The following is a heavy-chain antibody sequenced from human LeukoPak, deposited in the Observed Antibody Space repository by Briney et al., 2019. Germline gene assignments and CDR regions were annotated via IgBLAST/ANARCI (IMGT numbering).Heavy chain of an antibody. CDR1: GFSVSSNY. D-gene: IGHD3-10*01. CDR2: ISGSGGST. CDR3: AKDLNYYGSGSSDDAFDI. Sequence: GGSLRLSCAASGFSVSSNYMSWVRQAPGEGLEWVSAISGSGGSTYYADSVKGRFTISRDNSKNTLYLQMNSLRAEDTAVYYCAKDLNYYGSGSSDDAFDIWGQGTMVTVSS. V-gene: IGHV3-23*01. J-gene: IGHJ3*02.